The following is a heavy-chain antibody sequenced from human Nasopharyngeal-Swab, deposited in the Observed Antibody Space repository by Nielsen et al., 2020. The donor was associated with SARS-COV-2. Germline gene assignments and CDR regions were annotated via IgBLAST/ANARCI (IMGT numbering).Heavy chain of an antibody. V-gene: IGHV4-34*01. J-gene: IGHJ4*02. CDR1: GGSFSGYY. CDR3: ARGRNGGTHL. Sequence: GSLRLSCAVYGGSFSGYYWSWIRQPPEKGLEWIGEINHSGSTNYNPSLKSRVTISVDTSKNQFSLKLSSVTAADTAVYYCARGRNGGTHLWGQGTLVTVSS. CDR2: INHSGST. D-gene: IGHD4-23*01.